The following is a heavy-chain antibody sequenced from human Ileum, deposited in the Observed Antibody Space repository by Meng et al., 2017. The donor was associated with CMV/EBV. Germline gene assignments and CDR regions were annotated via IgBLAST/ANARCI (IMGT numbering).Heavy chain of an antibody. V-gene: IGHV3-23*01. CDR3: AKRPSGSNPYYFDF. D-gene: IGHD4-11*01. Sequence: AASGFTFSSYAMSWVRQAPGKGLEWVSTVTGTTTYYVDSVKGRFTISRDNSKNTLYLQMNSLRAEDTAVYYCAKRPSGSNPYYFDFWGQGSLVTVSS. CDR2: VTGTTT. CDR1: GFTFSSYA. J-gene: IGHJ4*02.